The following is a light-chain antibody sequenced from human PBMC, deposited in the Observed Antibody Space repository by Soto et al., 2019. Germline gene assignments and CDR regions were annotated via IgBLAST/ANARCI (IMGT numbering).Light chain of an antibody. CDR3: QQYNSYSPRYT. CDR2: DAS. Sequence: DIQMTQSPSTLSASVGDRVTITCRASQSISSWLAWYQQKPGKAPKLLIYDASSLESGVPSRFSCSGSGTEFTLTLSSLQPDDFATYYCQQYNSYSPRYTFGQGTKLEIK. J-gene: IGKJ2*01. CDR1: QSISSW. V-gene: IGKV1-5*01.